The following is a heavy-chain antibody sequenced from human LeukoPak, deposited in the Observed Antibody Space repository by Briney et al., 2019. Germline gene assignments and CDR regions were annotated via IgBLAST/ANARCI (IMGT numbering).Heavy chain of an antibody. CDR3: ARGGSYLSAFDI. J-gene: IGHJ3*02. CDR1: GFTFSSYA. D-gene: IGHD1-26*01. Sequence: GGSLRLSCAASGFTFSSYAMSWVRQAPGKGLEWVSAISGSGGSTFYTDSVKGRFTISRDNSKNTLYLQMNSLRAEDTAVYYCARGGSYLSAFDIWGQGTMVTVSS. V-gene: IGHV3-23*01. CDR2: ISGSGGST.